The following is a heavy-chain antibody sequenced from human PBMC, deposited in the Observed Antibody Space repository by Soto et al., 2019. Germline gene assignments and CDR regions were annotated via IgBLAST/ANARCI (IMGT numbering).Heavy chain of an antibody. V-gene: IGHV4-34*01. CDR2: INHSGST. D-gene: IGHD5-18*01. CDR1: GGSFSGYY. J-gene: IGHJ4*02. CDR3: ARGRGYSYWYFDY. Sequence: SETLSLTCAVYGGSFSGYYWSWIRQPPGKGLEWMGEINHSGSTNYNPSLKSRVTISVDTSKNQFSLKLSSVTAADTAVYYCARGRGYSYWYFDYWGQGTLVTVS.